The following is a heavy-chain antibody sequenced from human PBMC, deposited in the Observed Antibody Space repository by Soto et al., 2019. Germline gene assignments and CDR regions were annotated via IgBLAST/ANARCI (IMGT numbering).Heavy chain of an antibody. D-gene: IGHD2-15*01. V-gene: IGHV1-69*01. CDR3: ARPYCSGGSCYSEYYYYGMDV. CDR2: IIPIFGTA. J-gene: IGHJ6*02. CDR1: GGTFSSYA. Sequence: QVQLVQSGAEVKKPGSSVKVSCKASGGTFSSYAISWVRQAPGQGLEWMGGIIPIFGTANYAQKFQGRVTITADESTSTAYMELGSLRSEDTAVYYCARPYCSGGSCYSEYYYYGMDVWGQGTTVTVSS.